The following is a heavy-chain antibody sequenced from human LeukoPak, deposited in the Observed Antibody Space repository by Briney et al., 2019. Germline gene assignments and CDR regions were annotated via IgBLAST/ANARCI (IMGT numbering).Heavy chain of an antibody. CDR3: ARESYRELSFDY. V-gene: IGHV3-23*01. D-gene: IGHD1-26*01. CDR2: VSGSGGST. CDR1: GFAFNTYT. J-gene: IGHJ4*02. Sequence: GGSLRLSCAVSGFAFNTYTMTWVRQAPGKGLEWVSVVSGSGGSTSYADSVKGRFTISRDNAKNTLYLQMNSLRAEDTAVYYCARESYRELSFDYWGQGTLVTVSS.